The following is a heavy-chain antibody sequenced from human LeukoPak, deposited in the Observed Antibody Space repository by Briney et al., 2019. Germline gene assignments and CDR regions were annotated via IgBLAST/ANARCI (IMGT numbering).Heavy chain of an antibody. V-gene: IGHV4-59*08. D-gene: IGHD3-16*01. CDR3: AALTTFGGVKGFDP. J-gene: IGHJ5*02. CDR1: GGSISSYY. CDR2: IYYSGNT. Sequence: SETLSLTCTVSGGSISSYYWSWIRQPPGKGLEWIGYIYYSGNTNYNPSLKSRDTISVDTSKNQFSLKLSSVTAADTAVYYCAALTTFGGVKGFDPWGQGTLVTVSS.